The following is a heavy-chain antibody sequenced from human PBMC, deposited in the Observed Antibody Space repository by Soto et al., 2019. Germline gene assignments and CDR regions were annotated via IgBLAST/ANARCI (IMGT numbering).Heavy chain of an antibody. CDR1: RGFVTSDEDC. CDR2: ISNSGST. V-gene: IGHV4-30-4*01. Sequence: SESVQHTSALSRGFVTSDEDCLNWIRQSPGKGLEWIGYISNSGSTGYNPSLKTRLSMSVDRSKNQFTLRLTSVTAADTAVYFCATESGSTYGYFDHWGQGTQVTVSS. J-gene: IGHJ4*02. CDR3: ATESGSTYGYFDH. D-gene: IGHD5-18*01.